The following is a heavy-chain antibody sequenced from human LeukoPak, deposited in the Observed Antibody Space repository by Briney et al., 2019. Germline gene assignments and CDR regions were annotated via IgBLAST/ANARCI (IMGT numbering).Heavy chain of an antibody. CDR3: AGVPRIAVAGPAWFDP. CDR2: IYYSGST. V-gene: IGHV4-61*01. D-gene: IGHD6-19*01. J-gene: IGHJ5*02. CDR1: GYSISSGYY. Sequence: SETLSLTCTVSGYSISSGYYWGWIRPPPGKGLEWIGYIYYSGSTNYNSSLKSRVTISVDTSKNQFSLKLSSVTAADTAVYYCAGVPRIAVAGPAWFDPWGQGTLITVSS.